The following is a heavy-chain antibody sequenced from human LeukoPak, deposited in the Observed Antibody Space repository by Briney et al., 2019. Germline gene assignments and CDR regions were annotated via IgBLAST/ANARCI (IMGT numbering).Heavy chain of an antibody. CDR3: AKDAPGGSHWPT. CDR1: GFTFSSYA. D-gene: IGHD1-26*01. CDR2: ISGGNT. Sequence: GGSLRLSCEASGFTFSSYAMSWARQAPGKGLEWVSLISGGNTYYADSVKGRFTISRDNSKNTQYLQMSSLRVEDTAVYYCAKDAPGGSHWPTWGQGTLVTVSS. J-gene: IGHJ4*02. V-gene: IGHV3-23*01.